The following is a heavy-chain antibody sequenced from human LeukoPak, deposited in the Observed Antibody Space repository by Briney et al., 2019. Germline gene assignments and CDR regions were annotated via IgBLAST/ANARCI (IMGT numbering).Heavy chain of an antibody. D-gene: IGHD2-21*02. CDR2: ISYDGSNK. CDR1: GFTFSSYA. J-gene: IGHJ4*02. V-gene: IGHV3-30*04. Sequence: PGRSLRLSCAASGFTFSSYAMHWVRQAPGKGLEWVAVISYDGSNKYYADSVKGRFTISRDNSKNTLYLQMNSLRAEDTAVYYCARDYCGGDCYPWNWGRGTLVTVSS. CDR3: ARDYCGGDCYPWN.